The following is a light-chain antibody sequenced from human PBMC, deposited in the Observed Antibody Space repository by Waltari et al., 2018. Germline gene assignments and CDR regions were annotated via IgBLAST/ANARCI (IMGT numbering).Light chain of an antibody. CDR2: LVS. CDR3: MQARQTPWT. J-gene: IGKJ1*01. Sequence: DLVMTQSPLSLSVTPGEPASRSCSSSQSLLHGSGNTFLDWYLQKPGQSPQLLIYLVSNRASGVPDRFSGSGSGTDFTLKISRVEAEDVGVYFCMQARQTPWTFGQGTKVEIK. CDR1: QSLLHGSGNTF. V-gene: IGKV2-28*01.